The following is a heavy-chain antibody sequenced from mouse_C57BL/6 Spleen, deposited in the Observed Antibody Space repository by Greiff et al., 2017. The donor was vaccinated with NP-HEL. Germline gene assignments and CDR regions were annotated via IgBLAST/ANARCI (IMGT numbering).Heavy chain of an antibody. V-gene: IGHV5-9*01. CDR1: GFTFSSYT. CDR2: ISGGGGNT. D-gene: IGHD3-3*01. J-gene: IGHJ4*01. Sequence: DVQLVESGGGLVKPGGSLKLSCAASGFTFSSYTMSWVRQTPEKRLEWVATISGGGGNTYYPDSVKGRFTISRDNAKNTLYLQMSRLRSEDTALYYCARGLGDYAMEYWGQGTSVTVSS. CDR3: ARGLGDYAMEY.